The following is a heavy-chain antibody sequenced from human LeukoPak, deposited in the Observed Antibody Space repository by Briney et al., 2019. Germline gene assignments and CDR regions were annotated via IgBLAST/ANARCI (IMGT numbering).Heavy chain of an antibody. CDR1: GFTFSSYW. CDR3: ASAIVVVPAAPWNAFDI. V-gene: IGHV3-23*01. CDR2: ISGSGGST. Sequence: GGSLRLSCAASGFTFSSYWMSWVRQAPGKGLEWVSAISGSGGSTYYADSVKGRFTISRDNSKNTLYLQMNSLRAEDTAVYYCASAIVVVPAAPWNAFDIWGQGTMVTVSS. D-gene: IGHD2-2*01. J-gene: IGHJ3*02.